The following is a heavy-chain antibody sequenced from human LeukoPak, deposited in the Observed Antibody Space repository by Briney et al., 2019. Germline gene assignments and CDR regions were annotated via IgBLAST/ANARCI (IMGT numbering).Heavy chain of an antibody. CDR2: INHSGST. Sequence: TETLSLTCAVYGGSFSGYYWSWIRQPPGKGLEWIGEINHSGSTNYNPSLKSRVTISVDTSKNQFSLKLSSVTAADTAVYYCARVHYSSGWYIDYWGQGTLVTVSS. CDR3: ARVHYSSGWYIDY. D-gene: IGHD6-19*01. V-gene: IGHV4-34*01. CDR1: GGSFSGYY. J-gene: IGHJ4*02.